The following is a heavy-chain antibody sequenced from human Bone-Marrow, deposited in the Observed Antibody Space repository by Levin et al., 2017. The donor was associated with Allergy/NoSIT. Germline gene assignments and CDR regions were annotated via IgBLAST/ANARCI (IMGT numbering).Heavy chain of an antibody. CDR2: IIPIFGTA. D-gene: IGHD3-10*01. Sequence: SVKVSCKASGGTFSSYAISWVRQAPGQGLEWMGGIIPIFGTANYAQKFQGRVTITADESTSTAYMELSSLRSEDTVVYYCAREPITMVQGVPFDYWGQGTLVTVSS. CDR1: GGTFSSYA. J-gene: IGHJ4*02. V-gene: IGHV1-69*13. CDR3: AREPITMVQGVPFDY.